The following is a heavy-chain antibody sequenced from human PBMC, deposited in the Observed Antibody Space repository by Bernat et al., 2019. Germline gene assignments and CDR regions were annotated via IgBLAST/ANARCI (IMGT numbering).Heavy chain of an antibody. CDR1: GGSISSSHW. D-gene: IGHD2-15*01. Sequence: QVQLQESGPGLVKPSGTLSLTCAVSGGSISSSHWWSWVRQPPGKGLEWIGEIWHSGSTNYNPSLKSRVTISVDKSKNQFSLKMSSVTAADTAVYYCARESGYCSGGSCYFDYWGQGTLVTVSS. CDR2: IWHSGST. J-gene: IGHJ4*02. V-gene: IGHV4-4*02. CDR3: ARESGYCSGGSCYFDY.